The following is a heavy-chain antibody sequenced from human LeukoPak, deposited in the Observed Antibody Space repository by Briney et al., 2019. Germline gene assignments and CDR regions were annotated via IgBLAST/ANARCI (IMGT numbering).Heavy chain of an antibody. CDR2: IYYSGST. D-gene: IGHD2-21*02. Sequence: SETLSLTCTVSGGSTSSYYWSWIRQPPGKGLEWIGYIYYSGSTNYNPSLKSRVTISVDTSKNQFSLKLSSVTAADTAVYYCARHRTAIRGNFDYWGQGTLVTVSS. CDR3: ARHRTAIRGNFDY. V-gene: IGHV4-59*08. CDR1: GGSTSSYY. J-gene: IGHJ4*02.